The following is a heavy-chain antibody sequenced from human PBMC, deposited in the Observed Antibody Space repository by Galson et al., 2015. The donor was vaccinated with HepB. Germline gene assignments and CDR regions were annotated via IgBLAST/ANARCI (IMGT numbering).Heavy chain of an antibody. CDR3: AQLGTGY. J-gene: IGHJ4*02. D-gene: IGHD7-27*01. Sequence: SLRLSCAASGFSVTSNYMNWVRQAPGKGLEWVSVLYGGHKTYYADSVKGRFIISRDDSKNTLYLRMNSLRADDTAVYYCAQLGTGYWGQGTLVTVSS. CDR2: LYGGHKT. CDR1: GFSVTSNY. V-gene: IGHV3-53*01.